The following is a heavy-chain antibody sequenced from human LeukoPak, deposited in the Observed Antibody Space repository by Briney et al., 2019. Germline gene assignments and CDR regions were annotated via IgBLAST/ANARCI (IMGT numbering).Heavy chain of an antibody. CDR1: GFTFSIHT. V-gene: IGHV3-30*04. CDR2: MSYDGSNK. D-gene: IGHD2-2*01. Sequence: GGSLRPSCAASGFTFSIHTMHWVRQAPGRGLEWVAVMSYDGSNKYYADSVKGRFTISRDNSKNTLYLQMKSLRAEDTAVYYCARAAFGTSNFYYYYGMDVWGQGTTVTVSS. CDR3: ARAAFGTSNFYYYYGMDV. J-gene: IGHJ6*02.